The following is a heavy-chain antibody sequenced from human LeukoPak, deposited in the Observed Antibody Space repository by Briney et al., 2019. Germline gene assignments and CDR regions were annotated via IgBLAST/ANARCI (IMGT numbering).Heavy chain of an antibody. V-gene: IGHV3-53*01. CDR2: IYSGGST. CDR1: GFTVSSNY. CDR3: AKDRTITFGGVIGNWFDP. J-gene: IGHJ5*02. Sequence: GGSLRLSCAASGFTVSSNYMSWVRQAPGKGLEWVSVIYSGGSTYYADSVKGRFTISRDNSKNTLYLQMNSLRAEDTAVYYCAKDRTITFGGVIGNWFDPWGQGTLVTVSS. D-gene: IGHD3-16*02.